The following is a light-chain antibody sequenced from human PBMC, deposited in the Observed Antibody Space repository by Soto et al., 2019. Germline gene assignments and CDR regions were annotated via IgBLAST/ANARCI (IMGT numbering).Light chain of an antibody. J-gene: IGKJ5*01. CDR3: QQYGSSPPIT. CDR2: GAS. V-gene: IGKV3-20*01. CDR1: QSISSNY. Sequence: EIVMTQSPATLSVSPVERATLSFRASQSISSNYLAWYQQKPGQAPRLLIYGASSRATGIPDRFSGSGSGTDFTLTISRLEPEDFAVYYCQQYGSSPPITFGQGTRLEIK.